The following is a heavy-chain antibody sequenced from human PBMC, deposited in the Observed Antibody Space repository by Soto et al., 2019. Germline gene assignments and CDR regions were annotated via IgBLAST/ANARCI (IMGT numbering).Heavy chain of an antibody. J-gene: IGHJ4*02. V-gene: IGHV1-18*01. CDR2: ISAYNGNT. CDR3: SRDLPPVDY. CDR1: GYTFSRYH. Sequence: QIELVQSGAEVKKPGASVKVSCKASGYTFSRYHITWVRQAPGQGLEWMGWISAYNGNTNYAQNLQGRVTMTTDPSTSTAYMALRSLRSDDTAVYYCSRDLPPVDYWGQGTLVTVSS.